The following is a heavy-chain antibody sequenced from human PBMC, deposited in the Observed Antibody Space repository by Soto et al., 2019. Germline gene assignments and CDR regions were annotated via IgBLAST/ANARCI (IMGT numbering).Heavy chain of an antibody. Sequence: EVQLLESGGGLVQPGGSLRLSCVASGFTFSNYAMRWVRQAPGKGLEWVAAVSGSGGAAYYADSVKGRFTISRDNAKNTMSLAMNSLRADDSAVYYCAKGWSSSAWDSHYFDSWGQGIRVTVSS. CDR1: GFTFSNYA. CDR2: VSGSGGAA. J-gene: IGHJ4*02. V-gene: IGHV3-23*01. CDR3: AKGWSSSAWDSHYFDS. D-gene: IGHD3-3*01.